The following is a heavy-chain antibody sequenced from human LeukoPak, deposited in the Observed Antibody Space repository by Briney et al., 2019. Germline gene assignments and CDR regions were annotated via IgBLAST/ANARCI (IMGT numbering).Heavy chain of an antibody. D-gene: IGHD3-22*01. CDR1: GGTFSSYA. V-gene: IGHV1-69*13. CDR3: ARTTYYYDSSGYYRYAFDI. J-gene: IGHJ3*02. CDR2: IIPIFGTA. Sequence: SVKVSCKASGGTFSSYAISWVRQAPGQGLEWMGGIIPIFGTANYAQKFQGRVTITADESTSTAYMELSSLRSEDTAVYYCARTTYYYDSSGYYRYAFDIWGQGTMVAVSS.